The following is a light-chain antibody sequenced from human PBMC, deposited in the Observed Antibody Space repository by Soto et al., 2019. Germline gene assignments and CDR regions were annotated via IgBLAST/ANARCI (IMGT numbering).Light chain of an antibody. CDR3: QAWDSSTVVV. CDR1: KLGDKY. Sequence: YELTQPPSVSVSPGQTASITCSGDKLGDKYACWYQQKPGQSPVLVIYQDSKRPSGIPERFSGSNSGNTATLTISGTQAMDEADYYCQAWDSSTVVVFGGGTKLTVL. J-gene: IGLJ2*01. V-gene: IGLV3-1*01. CDR2: QDS.